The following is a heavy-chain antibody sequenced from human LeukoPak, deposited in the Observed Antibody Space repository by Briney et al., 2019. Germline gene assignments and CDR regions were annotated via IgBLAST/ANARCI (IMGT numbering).Heavy chain of an antibody. V-gene: IGHV4-59*01. J-gene: IGHJ4*02. CDR3: ASHSSSSGKDY. CDR2: IYYSGST. CDR1: GGSISSYY. Sequence: SETLSLTCTVSGGSISSYYWSWIRQPPGKGLEWIGYIYYSGSTNYNPSLKSRVTISVDTSKNQFSLKLSSVTAADTAVYYCASHSSSSGKDYWGQGTLVTVSS. D-gene: IGHD6-6*01.